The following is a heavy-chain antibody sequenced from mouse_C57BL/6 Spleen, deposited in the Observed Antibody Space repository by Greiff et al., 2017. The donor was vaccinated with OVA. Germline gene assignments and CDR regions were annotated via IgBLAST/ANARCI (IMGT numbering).Heavy chain of an antibody. D-gene: IGHD1-1*01. Sequence: QVQLQQPGAELVRPGSSVKLSCKASGYTFTSYWMDWVKQRPGQGLEWIGNIYPSDSETHYNQKFKDKATLTVDKSSSTAYMQLSSLTSEDSAVYYCARERDYYGSSYWYFDVWGTGTTVTVSS. CDR3: ARERDYYGSSYWYFDV. CDR2: IYPSDSET. V-gene: IGHV1-61*01. J-gene: IGHJ1*03. CDR1: GYTFTSYW.